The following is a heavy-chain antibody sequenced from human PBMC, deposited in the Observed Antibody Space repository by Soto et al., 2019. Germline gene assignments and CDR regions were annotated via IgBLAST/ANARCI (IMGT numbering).Heavy chain of an antibody. J-gene: IGHJ6*02. D-gene: IGHD1-7*01. CDR3: ARKLELRGSYYYYYDMDV. CDR1: GYTFTDSY. CDR2: INPNSGGT. V-gene: IGHV1-2*02. Sequence: GASVKVSCKASGYTFTDSYIHWVRQAPGQGLEWMGWINPNSGGTNYAQKFQGRVTMTRDTSISTAYMELSRLRSDDTAVYYCARKLELRGSYYYYYDMDVWGQGTTVTV.